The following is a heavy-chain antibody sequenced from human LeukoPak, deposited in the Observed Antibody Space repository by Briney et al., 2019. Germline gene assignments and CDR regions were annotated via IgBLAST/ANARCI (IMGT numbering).Heavy chain of an antibody. J-gene: IGHJ4*02. CDR2: ISSSSSYI. D-gene: IGHD1-26*01. CDR1: GFTFSSYG. CDR3: ARNPTPALLALELLPHYYFDY. V-gene: IGHV3-21*01. Sequence: GGSLRLSCAASGFTFSSYGMNWVHQAPGKGLEWVSSISSSSSYIYYADSVKGRFTISRDNAKNSLYLQMNSLRAEDTAVYYCARNPTPALLALELLPHYYFDYWGQGTLVTVSS.